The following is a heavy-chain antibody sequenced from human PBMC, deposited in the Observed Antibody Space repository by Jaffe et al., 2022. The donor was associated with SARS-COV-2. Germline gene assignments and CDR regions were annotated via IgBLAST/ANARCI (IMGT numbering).Heavy chain of an antibody. D-gene: IGHD3-22*01. V-gene: IGHV4-39*01. CDR1: GGSITATNYY. J-gene: IGHJ5*02. Sequence: QLQLQESGPGLVKPSETLALSCTVSGGSITATNYYWGWIRQPPGKGLEWIGNVYYNGNTYYSPSLKSRVTMSVDTSRNQFSLKLSSVTAADTAVYYCARYRYYYDGSGYGRWFDPWGQGTLVTVSS. CDR3: ARYRYYYDGSGYGRWFDP. CDR2: VYYNGNT.